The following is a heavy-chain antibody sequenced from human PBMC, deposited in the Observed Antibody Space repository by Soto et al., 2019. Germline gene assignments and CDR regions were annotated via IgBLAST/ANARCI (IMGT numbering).Heavy chain of an antibody. Sequence: GGSLRLSCAASGFTFSNAWINWVRQAPGKGLEWVGRIKSKADGETTDYASPVKGRFTISRDDSKNTLYPEMNSLKTEDTAVYYCTTGLTGTTRGNYWGQGTLVTVSS. J-gene: IGHJ4*02. V-gene: IGHV3-15*07. CDR3: TTGLTGTTRGNY. D-gene: IGHD1-7*01. CDR1: GFTFSNAW. CDR2: IKSKADGETT.